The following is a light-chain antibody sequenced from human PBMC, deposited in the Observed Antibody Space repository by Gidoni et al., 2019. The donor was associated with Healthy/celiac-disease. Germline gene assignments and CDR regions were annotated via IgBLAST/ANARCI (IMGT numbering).Light chain of an antibody. CDR2: DVS. CDR1: SSDVWGCNY. V-gene: IGLV2-14*01. J-gene: IGLJ1*01. Sequence: QSALTQPASVSGSPGQSITISCTGTSSDVWGCNYFAWYQQHPGKAPKLMIYDVSNRPSGVSNRFSGSTSGNTASLTISGLQAEDEADYYCSSYTSSSTYVFGSGTKVTVL. CDR3: SSYTSSSTYV.